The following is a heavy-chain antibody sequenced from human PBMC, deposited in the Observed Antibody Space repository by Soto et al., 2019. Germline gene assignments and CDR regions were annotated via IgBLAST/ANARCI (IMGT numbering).Heavy chain of an antibody. J-gene: IGHJ4*02. D-gene: IGHD6-6*01. Sequence: GASVKVSCKASAYTFTDNYIHWVRQAPGQGLEWVGWINYNTGGTNYDQKFRGRVTMTRDTSISTGYMDLSSLRSDDTAIYYCARHPQQLVPEFDYWGQGTLVTVSS. CDR1: AYTFTDNY. CDR2: INYNTGGT. CDR3: ARHPQQLVPEFDY. V-gene: IGHV1-2*02.